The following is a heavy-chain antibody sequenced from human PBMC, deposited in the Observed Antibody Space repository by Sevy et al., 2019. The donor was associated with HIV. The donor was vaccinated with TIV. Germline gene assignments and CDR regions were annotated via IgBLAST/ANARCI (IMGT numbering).Heavy chain of an antibody. D-gene: IGHD6-6*01. CDR2: ISYDGSNK. Sequence: GGSLRLSCAASGFTFSSYGMHWVRQAPGKGLEWVAVISYDGSNKYYADSVKGRFTISRDNSKNTLYLQMNSLRAEDTAVYYCAKGCSPPSSLAPYYWGQGTLVTVSS. V-gene: IGHV3-30*18. CDR1: GFTFSSYG. CDR3: AKGCSPPSSLAPYY. J-gene: IGHJ4*02.